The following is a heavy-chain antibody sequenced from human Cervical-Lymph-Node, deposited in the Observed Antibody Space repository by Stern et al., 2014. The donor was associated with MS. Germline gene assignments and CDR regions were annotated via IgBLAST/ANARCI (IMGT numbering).Heavy chain of an antibody. D-gene: IGHD2-15*01. CDR1: GGTFSSSYA. V-gene: IGHV1-69*04. CDR2: IIPLLGLA. CDR3: ARGIVSNRAAATQLNLFDP. Sequence: QVQLVQSGAEVKKPGSSMNVSCKTSGGTFSSSYAIPWLRKAPGKGLEWLGRIIPLLGLANYAHNFQDRVTITADTSTNTTYLELSSLRSEDTAVYYCARGIVSNRAAATQLNLFDPWGQGTLVTVSS. J-gene: IGHJ5*02.